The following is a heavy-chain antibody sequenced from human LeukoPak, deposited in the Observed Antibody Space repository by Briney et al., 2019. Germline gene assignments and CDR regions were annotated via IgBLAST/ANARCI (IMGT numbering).Heavy chain of an antibody. D-gene: IGHD6-13*01. V-gene: IGHV1-2*06. CDR1: GYTFTGYY. J-gene: IGHJ3*02. CDR3: ARLTSWYNAFDI. CDR2: INPNSGGT. Sequence: ASVKVSCKASGYTFTGYYMHWVRQAPGQGLEWMGRINPNSGGTNYAQKFQGRVTMTRGTSISTAYMELSRLRSDDTAVYYCARLTSWYNAFDIWGQGTMVTVSS.